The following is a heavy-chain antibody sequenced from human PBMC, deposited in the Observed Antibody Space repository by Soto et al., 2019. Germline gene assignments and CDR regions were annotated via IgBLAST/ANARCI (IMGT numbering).Heavy chain of an antibody. J-gene: IGHJ4*02. CDR3: AGQYSSSSVEF. D-gene: IGHD6-6*01. CDR2: ISSGAITI. V-gene: IGHV3-11*01. CDR1: GFTFSDYY. Sequence: GGSLRLSCAASGFTFSDYYMNWIRQAPGKGLEWVSYISSGAITIYYADSVKGRFTISRDNAKNSLYLQMNSLRAEDTAVYYCAGQYSSSSVEFWGQGTLVTVSS.